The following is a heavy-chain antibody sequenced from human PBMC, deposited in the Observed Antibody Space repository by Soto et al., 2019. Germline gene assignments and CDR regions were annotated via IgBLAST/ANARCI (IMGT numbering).Heavy chain of an antibody. J-gene: IGHJ4*02. CDR1: GGSLRNSV. V-gene: IGHV1-69*01. Sequence: QVQLVQSGAEVKKPGSSVKVSCTASGGSLRNSVISWVRQAPAQRLEWMGGVIPILGTANYAQKFQGRVTMTADEATRTANMDSSSLSPDDTAGYYCARLGHPGHWGPGTLVIVSS. CDR2: VIPILGTA. CDR3: ARLGHPGH. D-gene: IGHD3-10*01.